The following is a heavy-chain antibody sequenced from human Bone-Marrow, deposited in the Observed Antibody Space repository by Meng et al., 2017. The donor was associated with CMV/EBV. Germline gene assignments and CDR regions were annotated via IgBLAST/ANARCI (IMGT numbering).Heavy chain of an antibody. J-gene: IGHJ3*02. CDR2: IYDSGST. D-gene: IGHD3-10*01. V-gene: IGHV4-61*08. CDR3: ARDSGPTIVRAFEI. Sequence: GSLRLSCTASGVTVSSGAYYWSWIRQPPGKGLEWIGYIYDSGSTNDNPSHRSRVTISVDTYKNQFSLKQSSVTAADTAEYCGARDSGPTIVRAFEIWGQGTMVTVSS. CDR1: GVTVSSGAYY.